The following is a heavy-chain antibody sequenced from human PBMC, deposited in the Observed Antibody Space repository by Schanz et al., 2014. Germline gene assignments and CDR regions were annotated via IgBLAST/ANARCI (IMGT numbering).Heavy chain of an antibody. D-gene: IGHD5-12*01. V-gene: IGHV3-53*01. Sequence: EVQLVESGGGLIQPGGSLSLSCAVSGFTVNTNYMSWVRQAPGKGLEWISSMYINSGSTQYADSVKGRFIISRDSSKNTLFLQMNSLRAEDTAVYFCARDEGRDGYNLAFDVWGQGTLVTVSS. CDR1: GFTVNTNY. CDR3: ARDEGRDGYNLAFDV. J-gene: IGHJ3*01. CDR2: MYINSGST.